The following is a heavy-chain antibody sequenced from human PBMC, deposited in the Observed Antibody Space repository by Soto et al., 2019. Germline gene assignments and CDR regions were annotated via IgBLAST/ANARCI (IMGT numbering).Heavy chain of an antibody. CDR2: INPSGGST. CDR3: ARVPPTRSSTSPRYYYYYGMDG. D-gene: IGHD2-2*01. J-gene: IGHJ6*02. Sequence: APVKGSCQAFGFTFSRYVINWVGPGPRQRGEGVGIINPSGGSTSYAQKFQRRVTMTRDTSTSTVYMELSSLRSEDTAVYYCARVPPTRSSTSPRYYYYYGMDGWGQGTTVTVSS. V-gene: IGHV1-46*01. CDR1: GFTFSRYV.